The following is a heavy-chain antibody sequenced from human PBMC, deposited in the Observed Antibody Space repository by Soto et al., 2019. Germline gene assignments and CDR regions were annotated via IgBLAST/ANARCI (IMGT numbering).Heavy chain of an antibody. J-gene: IGHJ4*02. D-gene: IGHD3-3*02. Sequence: ASVKVSCKASGYTFTSYGISWVRQAPGQGLEWMGWIGAYNGNTNYAQKLQGRVTMTTDTSTSTAYMELSSLRAEDTAVYYCARYIFGQGFSSWGQGTLVTVSS. CDR2: IGAYNGNT. CDR3: ARYIFGQGFSS. V-gene: IGHV1-18*01. CDR1: GYTFTSYG.